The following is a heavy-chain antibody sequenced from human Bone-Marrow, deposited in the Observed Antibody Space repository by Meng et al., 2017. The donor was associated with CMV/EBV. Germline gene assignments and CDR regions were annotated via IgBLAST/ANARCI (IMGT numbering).Heavy chain of an antibody. CDR3: AREGRGITMVRGVIIGNWFDP. CDR1: YA. V-gene: IGHV1-69*05. J-gene: IGHJ5*02. CDR2: IIPIFGTA. D-gene: IGHD3-10*01. Sequence: YALSWVRQAPGQGLEWMGGIIPIFGTANYAQKFQGRVTITTDESTSTAYMELSSLRSEDTAVYYCAREGRGITMVRGVIIGNWFDPWGQGTLVTVSS.